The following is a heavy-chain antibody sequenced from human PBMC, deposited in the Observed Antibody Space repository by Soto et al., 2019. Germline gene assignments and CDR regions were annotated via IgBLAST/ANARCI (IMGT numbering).Heavy chain of an antibody. CDR2: INPSGGST. CDR3: ARDIYCSSTSCFPYGMDV. CDR1: GYTFTSYY. J-gene: IGHJ6*02. D-gene: IGHD2-2*01. Sequence: QVQLVQSGAEVKKPGASVKVSCKASGYTFTSYYMHWVRQAPGQGLEWMGIINPSGGSTSYAQKFQGRVPMTRDTSTSTVYMELSSLRSEDTAVYYCARDIYCSSTSCFPYGMDVWGQGTTVTVSS. V-gene: IGHV1-46*01.